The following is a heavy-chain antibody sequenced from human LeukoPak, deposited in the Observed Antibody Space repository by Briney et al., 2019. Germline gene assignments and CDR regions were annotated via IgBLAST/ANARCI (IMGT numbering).Heavy chain of an antibody. CDR1: GFTFSSYG. V-gene: IGHV3-33*01. Sequence: GRSLRLSCAASGFTFSSYGMHWIRQAPGKGLEWVAVIWYDGSNKYYADSVKGRFTISRDNSKNTLYLQMNSLRAEDTAVYYCARDPGYSSGWYVAVGSYYYYGMDVWGQGTTVTVSS. CDR2: IWYDGSNK. CDR3: ARDPGYSSGWYVAVGSYYYYGMDV. D-gene: IGHD6-19*01. J-gene: IGHJ6*02.